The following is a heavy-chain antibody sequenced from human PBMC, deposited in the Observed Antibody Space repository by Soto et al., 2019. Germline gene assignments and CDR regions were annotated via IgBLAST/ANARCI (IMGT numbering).Heavy chain of an antibody. CDR1: GVTVGGYG. V-gene: IGHV3-30*03. CDR2: ISYDGSNK. CDR3: LTSMLIVARLIGLDY. Sequence: VSLWCGAAGVTVGGYGRVGVGETQGKGLEWVEVISYDGSNKHYADSVKARFRISRDNSKNMLYLQMDSLRPEHPAVSYCLTSMLIVARLIGLDYCGQG. D-gene: IGHD5-12*01. J-gene: IGHJ4*02.